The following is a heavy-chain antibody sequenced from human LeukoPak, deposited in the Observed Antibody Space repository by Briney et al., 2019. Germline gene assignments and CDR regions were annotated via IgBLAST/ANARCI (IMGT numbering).Heavy chain of an antibody. CDR2: INPNSGGT. CDR3: ARGGYSSSWHLSGPNWFDP. V-gene: IGHV1-2*02. J-gene: IGHJ5*02. Sequence: ASVKVSCKASGYTFTGYYMHWVRQAPGQGLEWMGWINPNSGGTNYAQKFQGRVTMTRDTSISTAYMELSSLRSDDTAVYYCARGGYSSSWHLSGPNWFDPWGQGTLVTVSS. D-gene: IGHD6-13*01. CDR1: GYTFTGYY.